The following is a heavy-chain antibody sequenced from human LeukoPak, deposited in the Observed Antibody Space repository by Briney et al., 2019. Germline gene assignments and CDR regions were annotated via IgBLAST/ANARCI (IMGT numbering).Heavy chain of an antibody. Sequence: EASVNVSCKASGYTFTSYDINWVRQATGQGPEWMGWMNPNSGNTGYAQKFQGRVTITRNTSISTAYMELSSLRSEDTAVYYCAREGTYCSGGSCYHYFDYWGQGTLVTVSS. D-gene: IGHD2-15*01. CDR3: AREGTYCSGGSCYHYFDY. J-gene: IGHJ4*02. V-gene: IGHV1-8*03. CDR1: GYTFTSYD. CDR2: MNPNSGNT.